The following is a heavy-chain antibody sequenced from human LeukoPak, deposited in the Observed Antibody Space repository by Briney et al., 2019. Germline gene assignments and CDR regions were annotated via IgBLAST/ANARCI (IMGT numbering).Heavy chain of an antibody. J-gene: IGHJ4*02. CDR3: AKDTIYYYDSSGYYFGYFDY. CDR2: ISGSGGST. CDR1: GFTFSGYA. D-gene: IGHD3-22*01. V-gene: IGHV3-23*01. Sequence: GGSLRLSCAASGFTFSGYAMSWVRQAPGKGLEWVSAISGSGGSTYYADSVKGRFTISRDNSKNTLYLQMNSLRAEDTAVYYCAKDTIYYYDSSGYYFGYFDYWGQGTLVTVSS.